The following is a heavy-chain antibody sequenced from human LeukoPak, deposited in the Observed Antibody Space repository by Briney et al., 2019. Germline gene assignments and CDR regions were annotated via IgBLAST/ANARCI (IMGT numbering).Heavy chain of an antibody. Sequence: GGSLRLSCAASGFTFSDYYMSWIRQAPGKGLEWVSYISSSGSTIYYADSVKGRFTISRDNSKNTLYLQMNSLRAEDTAVYYCAKEDGEQLVPFDYWGQGTLVTVSS. CDR2: ISSSGSTI. J-gene: IGHJ4*02. V-gene: IGHV3-11*04. D-gene: IGHD6-6*01. CDR1: GFTFSDYY. CDR3: AKEDGEQLVPFDY.